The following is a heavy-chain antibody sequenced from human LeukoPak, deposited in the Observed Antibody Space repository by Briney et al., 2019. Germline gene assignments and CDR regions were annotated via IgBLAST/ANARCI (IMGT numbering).Heavy chain of an antibody. V-gene: IGHV3-30*18. Sequence: GGSLRLSCAASGFTFSNFAMSWVRQAPGKGLEWVAFISYNGSNKYYADSVKGRFTISRDNSKNTLYLQMNSLRPEDTAVYYCAKGGCSSNICYENCWGQGTLVTVSS. CDR2: ISYNGSNK. CDR1: GFTFSNFA. J-gene: IGHJ4*02. CDR3: AKGGCSSNICYENC. D-gene: IGHD2-2*01.